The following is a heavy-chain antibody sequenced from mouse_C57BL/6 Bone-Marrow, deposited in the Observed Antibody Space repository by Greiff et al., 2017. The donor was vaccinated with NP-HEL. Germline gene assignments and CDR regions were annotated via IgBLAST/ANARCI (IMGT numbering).Heavy chain of an antibody. CDR2: INPGSGGT. CDR3: ARDYDSDYAMDY. CDR1: GYAFTNYL. V-gene: IGHV1-54*01. D-gene: IGHD2-4*01. Sequence: VQLQQSGAELVRPGTSVKVSCKASGYAFTNYLIEWVKQRPGQGLEWIGVINPGSGGTNYNEKFKGKATLTADKSSSTAYMQLSSLTSEDSAVYFCARDYDSDYAMDYWGQGTSVTVSS. J-gene: IGHJ4*01.